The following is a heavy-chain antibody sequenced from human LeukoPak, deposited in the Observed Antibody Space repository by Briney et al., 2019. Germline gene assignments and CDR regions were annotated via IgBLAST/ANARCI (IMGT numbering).Heavy chain of an antibody. J-gene: IGHJ4*02. V-gene: IGHV4-4*07. CDR2: IYTSGST. CDR3: ASPLWFGELFPFDY. D-gene: IGHD3-10*01. CDR1: GGSLSTDY. Sequence: SETLSLTCTVSGGSLSTDYWSWIRQPAGKGLEWIGRIYTSGSTNYNPSLKSRVTMSVDTSKNQFSLKLSSVTAADTAVYYCASPLWFGELFPFDYWGQGTLVTVSS.